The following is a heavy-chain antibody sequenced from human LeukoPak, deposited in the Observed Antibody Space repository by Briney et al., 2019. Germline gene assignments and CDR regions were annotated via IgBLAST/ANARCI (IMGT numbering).Heavy chain of an antibody. Sequence: PSETLSLTCTVSGGSTSSYYWSWIRQPPGKGLEWIGYIYYSGSTNYNPSLKSRLTISIDTPKNQFSLKLSSVTAADTAVYYCARHSGAGTGFVYWGQGTLVTVSS. V-gene: IGHV4-59*08. D-gene: IGHD6-19*01. CDR2: IYYSGST. CDR1: GGSTSSYY. J-gene: IGHJ4*02. CDR3: ARHSGAGTGFVY.